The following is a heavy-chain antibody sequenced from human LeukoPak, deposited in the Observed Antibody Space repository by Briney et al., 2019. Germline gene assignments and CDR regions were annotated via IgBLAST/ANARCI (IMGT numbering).Heavy chain of an antibody. Sequence: GGSLRLSCAVSGFTFSDYYMNWIRQAPGKGLEWISVICTRGTTIYYADSVRGRFTISRDNAKNSLYLQLNSLRAEDTAVYYCAREVLRDGYHFDFWGQGTLVTVSS. D-gene: IGHD5-24*01. J-gene: IGHJ4*02. CDR3: AREVLRDGYHFDF. CDR2: ICTRGTTI. V-gene: IGHV3-11*01. CDR1: GFTFSDYY.